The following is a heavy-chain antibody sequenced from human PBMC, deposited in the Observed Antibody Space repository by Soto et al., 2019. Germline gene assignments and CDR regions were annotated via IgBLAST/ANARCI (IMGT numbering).Heavy chain of an antibody. CDR1: GFTFNNYA. CDR2: ISATGDNT. V-gene: IGHV3-23*01. D-gene: IGHD1-26*01. CDR3: AKEMSYGRPYDY. Sequence: GGSLRLSCAASGFTFNNYAVSWVRQAPGKGLEWVSAISATGDNTYYADFVEGRFTISRDNSKNTLHLQMNGLRAEDTAMYYCAKEMSYGRPYDYWGQGTLVTVSS. J-gene: IGHJ4*02.